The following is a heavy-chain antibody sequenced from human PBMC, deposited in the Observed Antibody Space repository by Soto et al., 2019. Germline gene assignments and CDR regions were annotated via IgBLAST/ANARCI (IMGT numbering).Heavy chain of an antibody. Sequence: QVQLVESGGGVVQPGRSLRLSCAASGFTFSSYAMHWVRQAPGKGLEWVAVISYDGSNKYYADSVKGRFTISRDNSKNTLYLQMNSLRAEDTAVDYCARAPSWEYQLPFDYWGQGTLVNVSS. V-gene: IGHV3-30-3*01. CDR2: ISYDGSNK. D-gene: IGHD2-2*01. J-gene: IGHJ4*02. CDR3: ARAPSWEYQLPFDY. CDR1: GFTFSSYA.